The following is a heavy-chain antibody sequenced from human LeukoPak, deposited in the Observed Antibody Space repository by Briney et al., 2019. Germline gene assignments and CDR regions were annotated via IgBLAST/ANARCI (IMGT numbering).Heavy chain of an antibody. J-gene: IGHJ5*02. CDR3: ARDPWPSGWIDP. CDR1: GDSINSYY. V-gene: IGHV4-4*07. Sequence: SETLSLTCTVSGDSINSYYRSWIRQSAGKGLEWIGRISTSGSTNSNSSLKSRVSMSVDTSKNQVSLKLNSVTAADTAVYYCARDPWPSGWIDPWGQGTLVTVSS. CDR2: ISTSGST. D-gene: IGHD6-19*01.